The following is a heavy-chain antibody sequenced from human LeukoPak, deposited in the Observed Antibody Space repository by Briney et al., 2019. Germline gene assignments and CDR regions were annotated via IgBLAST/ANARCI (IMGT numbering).Heavy chain of an antibody. V-gene: IGHV3-33*06. Sequence: GGSLRLSCGASGFTFSTYNMPWVRQAPGKGLEWVAVIWYDGSDKYYADSVRGRFTISRDNSKNTLWLQMNSLRAEDTAVYFCAKDSGGGYCYLDYWGQGTLVTVSS. CDR2: IWYDGSDK. D-gene: IGHD2-21*02. J-gene: IGHJ4*02. CDR1: GFTFSTYN. CDR3: AKDSGGGYCYLDY.